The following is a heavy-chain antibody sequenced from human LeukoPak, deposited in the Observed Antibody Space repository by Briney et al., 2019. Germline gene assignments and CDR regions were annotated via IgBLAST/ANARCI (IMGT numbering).Heavy chain of an antibody. Sequence: VASVKVSCKASGYTFTGYYMHWVRQAPGQGLEWMGWINPNSGGTNYAQKFQGRVTMTRDTSISTAYMELSRLRSDDTAVYYCARDLPDNSGWYVNWFDPWGQGTLVTVSS. CDR2: INPNSGGT. V-gene: IGHV1-2*02. J-gene: IGHJ5*02. D-gene: IGHD6-19*01. CDR1: GYTFTGYY. CDR3: ARDLPDNSGWYVNWFDP.